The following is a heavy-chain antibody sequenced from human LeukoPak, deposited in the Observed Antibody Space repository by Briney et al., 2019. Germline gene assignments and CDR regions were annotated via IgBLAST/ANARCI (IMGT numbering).Heavy chain of an antibody. J-gene: IGHJ6*02. Sequence: GRSLRLSCAASGFTFSSYATHWVRQAPGKGLEWVAVISYDGSNKYYADSVKGRFTISRDNSKNTLYLQMNSLRAEDTAVYYCASLSGSSLMDVWGQGTTVTVSS. CDR3: ASLSGSSLMDV. V-gene: IGHV3-30-3*01. CDR2: ISYDGSNK. CDR1: GFTFSSYA. D-gene: IGHD3-10*01.